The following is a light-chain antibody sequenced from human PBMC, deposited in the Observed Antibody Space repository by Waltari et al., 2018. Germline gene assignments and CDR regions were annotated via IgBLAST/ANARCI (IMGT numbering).Light chain of an antibody. J-gene: IGKJ3*01. CDR2: NVS. CDR3: MQGTHWPR. V-gene: IGKV2-30*01. CDR1: QSLVYSDGNTY. Sequence: DVVMTQSPLSLPVTLGQPASISCRSSQSLVYSDGNTYLNWFQQRPGQSPRRLIYNVSNRDSGVPDRCSGSGSGTDVTLRISRVEAEDVGVYYCMQGTHWPRFGPGTKVDIK.